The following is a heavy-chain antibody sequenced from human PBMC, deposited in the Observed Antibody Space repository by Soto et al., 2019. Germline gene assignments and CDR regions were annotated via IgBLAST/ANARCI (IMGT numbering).Heavy chain of an antibody. V-gene: IGHV1-2*02. CDR1: GYPVTAYY. J-gene: IGHJ3*02. CDR2: INPATGAA. CDR3: ARGGGVGVAGSAAFDM. D-gene: IGHD3-3*01. Sequence: QLHLVQSGAVVKKPGASVTVSCSASGYPVTAYYMHWVRQAPGRGLEWMGGINPATGAAKYTQKFQGRVTMTRDTSKMTVFLELSGRTSEDTAVFYCARGGGVGVAGSAAFDMWGQGTLVTVSS.